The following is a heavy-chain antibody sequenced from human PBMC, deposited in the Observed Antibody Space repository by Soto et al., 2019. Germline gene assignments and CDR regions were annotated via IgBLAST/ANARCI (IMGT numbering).Heavy chain of an antibody. V-gene: IGHV4-59*13. Sequence: PSETLSLTCTVSGASFSGYYWNWIRQPPGKGLEWIGHVFSTGSTNYNPSLKSRVSMSLDTSKSHFSLKLTSVTAADTAVYYCARDEPHTNYDFDYWGQGTLVTVSS. CDR3: ARDEPHTNYDFDY. J-gene: IGHJ4*02. D-gene: IGHD2-8*01. CDR2: VFSTGST. CDR1: GASFSGYY.